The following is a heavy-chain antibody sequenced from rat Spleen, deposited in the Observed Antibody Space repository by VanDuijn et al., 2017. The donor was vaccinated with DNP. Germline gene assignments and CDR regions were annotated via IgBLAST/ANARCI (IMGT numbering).Heavy chain of an antibody. D-gene: IGHD1-4*01. Sequence: QVQLKESGPGLVQPSQTLSLTCTVSGFSVTSYGVSWVRQFPGKGLEWIAAISSGGSTYYNSVFKSRLTIIRDTSKSQVVLEMNSLKTEDTAMYFCARFPPGYRSYRDWYFDFWGPGTMVTVSS. J-gene: IGHJ1*01. CDR3: ARFPPGYRSYRDWYFDF. CDR1: GFSVTSYG. V-gene: IGHV2S8*01. CDR2: ISSGGST.